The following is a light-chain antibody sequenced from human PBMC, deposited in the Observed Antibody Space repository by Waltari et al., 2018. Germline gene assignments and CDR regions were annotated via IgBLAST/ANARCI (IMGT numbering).Light chain of an antibody. CDR2: QTS. CDR1: EDIRTW. J-gene: IGKJ1*01. CDR3: QQYRGFWT. V-gene: IGKV1-5*03. Sequence: IQMTQSPSTLSASVGGRVTLTCRASEDIRTWLAWYQHKPGKAPKLLIYQTSTLQSGVSSRFSGSGSGTDFTLTINSLQPDDFATYYCQQYRGFWTFGQGTKVEI.